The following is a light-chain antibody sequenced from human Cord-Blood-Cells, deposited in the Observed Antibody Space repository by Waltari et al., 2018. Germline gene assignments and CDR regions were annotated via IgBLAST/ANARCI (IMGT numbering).Light chain of an antibody. CDR2: GAS. J-gene: IGKJ2*01. Sequence: EIVLTQSPATLSVSPGERVTLSCRASQSVSSNLAWYQQKPGQAPRLLIYGASTRATGIPARFSGSGSGTEFTLTISSLPSEDFAVYYWQQYNNWPYTFGQVTKLEIK. CDR1: QSVSSN. CDR3: QQYNNWPYT. V-gene: IGKV3-15*01.